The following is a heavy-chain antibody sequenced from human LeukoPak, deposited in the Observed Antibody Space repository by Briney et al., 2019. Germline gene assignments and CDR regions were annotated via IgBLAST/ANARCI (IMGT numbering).Heavy chain of an antibody. D-gene: IGHD3-22*01. CDR1: GYTFTSYD. V-gene: IGHV1-8*01. CDR3: ARVLRYYDSTGHYPMGY. CDR2: MNTNRGNT. J-gene: IGHJ4*02. Sequence: ASVKVSCKASGYTFTSYDINWVRQATGQGLEWMGWMNTNRGNTGYAQKFQGRVTMTRNTSISTAYMELSSLRSEDTAVYYCARVLRYYDSTGHYPMGYWGQGTLVTVSS.